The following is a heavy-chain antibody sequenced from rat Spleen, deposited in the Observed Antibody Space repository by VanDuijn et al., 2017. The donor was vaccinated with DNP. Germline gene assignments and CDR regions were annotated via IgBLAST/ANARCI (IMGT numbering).Heavy chain of an antibody. D-gene: IGHD1-11*01. Sequence: EVQLVESGGGVVQSGRSLKVSCAASGFTFSDYNMAWVRQTSKKGLEWVATITYDGSKTYYRYSVKGRFTISRDNAKSTLYLQMDSLSSEDTATYYCITFEGRNAWGQGTSVTVSS. CDR2: ITYDGSKT. CDR1: GFTFSDYN. J-gene: IGHJ4*01. V-gene: IGHV5S10*01. CDR3: ITFEGRNA.